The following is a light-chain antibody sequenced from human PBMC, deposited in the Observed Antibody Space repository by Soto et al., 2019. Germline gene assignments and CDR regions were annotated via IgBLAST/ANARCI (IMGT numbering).Light chain of an antibody. CDR2: SNY. V-gene: IGLV1-44*01. CDR1: SSNIESNT. J-gene: IGLJ1*01. Sequence: SVLTXPPSASGTPGQRVTISCSGSSSNIESNTVTWYQQLPGTAPKLVIYSNYDRPSGVPDRFSGSTSGTSASLVIRGLQSEDEADYYCAAWDDILNGYVFGGGTKVTVL. CDR3: AAWDDILNGYV.